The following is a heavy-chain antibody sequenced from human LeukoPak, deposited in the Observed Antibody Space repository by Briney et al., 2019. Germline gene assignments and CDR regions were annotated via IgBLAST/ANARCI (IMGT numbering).Heavy chain of an antibody. Sequence: ASVKVSCKVSGYTLTELSMHWVRQAPGKGLGWMGGFDPEDGETIYAQKFQGRVTMTEDTSTDTAYMELSSLRSEDTAVYYCATLAVAATLYFDYWGQRTLVTVSS. CDR3: ATLAVAATLYFDY. D-gene: IGHD2-15*01. V-gene: IGHV1-24*01. J-gene: IGHJ4*02. CDR1: GYTLTELS. CDR2: FDPEDGET.